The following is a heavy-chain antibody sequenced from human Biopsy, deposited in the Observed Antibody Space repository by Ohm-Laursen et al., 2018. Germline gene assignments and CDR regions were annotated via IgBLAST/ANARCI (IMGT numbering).Heavy chain of an antibody. Sequence: TLPLTCTVSGGSISIGGSYWSWIRQHPGKGLEWIGYIYYNRNTNYNPSLKSRVSMSVDTSKNQFSLKLSSVTVADTAVYFCARDRGQNYFDYWGQGIPVTVSS. CDR2: IYYNRNT. V-gene: IGHV4-31*03. CDR3: ARDRGQNYFDY. CDR1: GGSISIGGSY. J-gene: IGHJ4*02.